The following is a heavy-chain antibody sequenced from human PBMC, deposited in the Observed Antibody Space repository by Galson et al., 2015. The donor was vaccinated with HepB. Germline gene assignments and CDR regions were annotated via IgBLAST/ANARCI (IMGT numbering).Heavy chain of an antibody. CDR3: ARENSSGWGGYFDY. V-gene: IGHV1-69*06. CDR2: IIPIFGTA. CDR1: GGTFSSYA. Sequence: SVKVSCKASGGTFSSYAISWVRQAPGQGLEWMGGIIPIFGTANYAQKFQGRVTITADKSTSTAYMELSSLRSEDTAVYYCARENSSGWGGYFDYWGQGTLVTVSS. D-gene: IGHD6-19*01. J-gene: IGHJ4*02.